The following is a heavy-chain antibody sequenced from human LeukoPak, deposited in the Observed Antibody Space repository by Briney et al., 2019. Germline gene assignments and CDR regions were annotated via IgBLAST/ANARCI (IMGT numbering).Heavy chain of an antibody. CDR1: GGSISSGDYY. Sequence: SENLSLTCTVSGGSISSGDYYWSWIRQPPGKGLGWIGYIYYSGSTYYNPSLKSRVTISVDTSKNQFSLKLSSVTAADTAVYYCARVNYYDSSGYLLDYFDYWGQGTLVTVSS. CDR3: ARVNYYDSSGYLLDYFDY. CDR2: IYYSGST. D-gene: IGHD3-22*01. V-gene: IGHV4-30-4*01. J-gene: IGHJ4*02.